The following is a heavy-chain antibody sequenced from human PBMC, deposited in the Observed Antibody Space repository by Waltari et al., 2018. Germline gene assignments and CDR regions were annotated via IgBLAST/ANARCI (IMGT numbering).Heavy chain of an antibody. CDR1: GFRFSNYW. CDR3: ARPAPRTYRSPVPGRHYYYGMDV. CDR2: IGNDETSI. D-gene: IGHD3-10*01. V-gene: IGHV3-74*01. J-gene: IGHJ6*02. Sequence: EERLLESGGGLDQPGDSLRLSCAGSGFRFSNYWMNWVRQAPGKGLVWVARIGNDETSISYADSVKGRLTISRDNAKNTVYLQMKRLRVEDTAVYYCARPAPRTYRSPVPGRHYYYGMDVWGQGTTVTVSS.